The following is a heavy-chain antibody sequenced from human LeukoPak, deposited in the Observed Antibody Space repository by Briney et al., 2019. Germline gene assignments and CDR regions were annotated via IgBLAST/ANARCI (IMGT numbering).Heavy chain of an antibody. V-gene: IGHV3-7*01. Sequence: PGGSLRLSCAASGFSFSFYWMSWVRQAPGKGLEWVAYINQDGSEKYYVDPVKGRFTISRDNVNNSLYLQMNGLRDEDTAVYYCGRFDSVLGLADWGQGTLVTVSS. D-gene: IGHD7-27*01. CDR3: GRFDSVLGLAD. CDR2: INQDGSEK. J-gene: IGHJ4*02. CDR1: GFSFSFYW.